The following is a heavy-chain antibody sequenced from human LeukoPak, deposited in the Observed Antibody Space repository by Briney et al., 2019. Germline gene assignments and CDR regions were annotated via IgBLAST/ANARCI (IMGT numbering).Heavy chain of an antibody. J-gene: IGHJ6*02. V-gene: IGHV4-34*01. CDR2: INHSGST. D-gene: IGHD5-24*01. Sequence: SETLPLTCAVYGGSFSGYYWSWIRQPPGKGLEWIGEINHSGSTNYNPSLKSRVTISVDTSKNQFSLKLSSVTAADTAVYYCARERRDGYNYYYYYGMDVWGQGTTVTVSS. CDR1: GGSFSGYY. CDR3: ARERRDGYNYYYYYGMDV.